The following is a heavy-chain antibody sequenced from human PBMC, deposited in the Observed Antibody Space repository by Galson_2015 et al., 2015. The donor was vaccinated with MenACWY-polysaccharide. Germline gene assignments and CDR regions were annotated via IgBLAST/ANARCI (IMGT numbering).Heavy chain of an antibody. Sequence: SLRLSCAASGFTFRTSWLSWVRQAPGKGLEWVANIKQDASAKNYIDSVKGRFTISRDNAQNTLHLQMNSLRAEDTAVYYCARHDSGSYYVYWGQGTLVTVSS. D-gene: IGHD1-26*01. J-gene: IGHJ4*02. CDR3: ARHDSGSYYVY. CDR1: GFTFRTSW. V-gene: IGHV3-7*03. CDR2: IKQDASAK.